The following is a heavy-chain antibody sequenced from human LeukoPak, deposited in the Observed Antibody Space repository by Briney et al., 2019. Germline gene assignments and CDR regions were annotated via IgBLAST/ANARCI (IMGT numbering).Heavy chain of an antibody. Sequence: RPGRSLRLSCAASGFTFSSYAMHWVRQAPGKGLEWVAVISYDGSNKYYADSVKGRFTISRDNSKNTLYLQMNSLRAEDTAVYYCVRDNPRCCGVIPSNIDDYWGQGTLVTVSS. CDR2: ISYDGSNK. V-gene: IGHV3-30-3*01. CDR3: VRDNPRCCGVIPSNIDDY. J-gene: IGHJ4*02. D-gene: IGHD2/OR15-2a*01. CDR1: GFTFSSYA.